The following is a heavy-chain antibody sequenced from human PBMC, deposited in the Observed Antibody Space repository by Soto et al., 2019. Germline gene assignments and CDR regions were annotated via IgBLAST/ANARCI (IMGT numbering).Heavy chain of an antibody. V-gene: IGHV4-34*01. CDR3: AIPRGSSPALGY. Sequence: XETLSLTCAVYGWSFSGYYWSWIRQPPGKGLEWIGEINRSGSTNYNPSLKSRVTISVDTSKNQFSLKLSSVTAADTAVYYCAIPRGSSPALGYWGQGTLVTVSS. J-gene: IGHJ4*02. CDR1: GWSFSGYY. CDR2: INRSGST. D-gene: IGHD6-6*01.